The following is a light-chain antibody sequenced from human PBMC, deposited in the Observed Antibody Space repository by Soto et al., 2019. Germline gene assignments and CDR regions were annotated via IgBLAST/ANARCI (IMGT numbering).Light chain of an antibody. CDR3: QQSYISPWT. J-gene: IGKJ1*01. CDR2: AAS. CDR1: QTISTY. Sequence: DLQMTQSPSSLSASIGDRVTITCRASQTISTYLNWYQQQPGKAPKLLIYAASTLQSGVPSRFSGSGSGTEFTLTISSLHPEDFASYCCQQSYISPWTFGQGTKVEIK. V-gene: IGKV1-39*01.